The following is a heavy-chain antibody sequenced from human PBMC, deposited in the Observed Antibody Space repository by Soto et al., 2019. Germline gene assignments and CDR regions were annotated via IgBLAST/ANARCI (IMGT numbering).Heavy chain of an antibody. V-gene: IGHV3-11*01. CDR3: ARVSASGWHVNGRDYFDS. CDR1: GFTFSNYY. D-gene: IGHD6-19*01. Sequence: QVQLVESGGGLVKPGGSLRLSCAASGFTFSNYYMAWIRQAPGKGLECLSYISSREVTTYYADSVKGRFTISRDNTKNSLYLQMSSLRDEDTGVYYCARVSASGWHVNGRDYFDSWGQGTLVTVSS. J-gene: IGHJ4*02. CDR2: ISSREVTT.